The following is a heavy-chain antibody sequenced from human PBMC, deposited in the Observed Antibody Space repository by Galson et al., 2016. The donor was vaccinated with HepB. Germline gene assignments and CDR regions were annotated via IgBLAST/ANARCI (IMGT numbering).Heavy chain of an antibody. D-gene: IGHD2-15*01. Sequence: SVKVSCKASGGTFSSYAISWVRQAPGQGLEWMGGIIPIFGTANYAQKFQGRVTITADKSTSTAYMELSSLRSEDTAVYYCHLVVVAAFSFFYGMDVCGQGTTVTVSS. CDR2: IIPIFGTA. J-gene: IGHJ6*02. CDR1: GGTFSSYA. CDR3: HLVVVAAFSFFYGMDV. V-gene: IGHV1-69*06.